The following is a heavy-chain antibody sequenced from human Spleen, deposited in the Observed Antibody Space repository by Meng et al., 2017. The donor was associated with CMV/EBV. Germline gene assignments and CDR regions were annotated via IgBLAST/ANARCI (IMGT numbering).Heavy chain of an antibody. V-gene: IGHV3-7*01. CDR1: GFTSSRYW. Sequence: GGSLRLSGAASGFTSSRYWMSWVRQAPGKGLEWVANIKQDGSEKYYVDSVKGRFTISRDNAKNSLYLQMNSLRAEDTAVYYCARAGYCSSTSCYGEYYFDYWGQGTLVTVSS. J-gene: IGHJ4*02. CDR3: ARAGYCSSTSCYGEYYFDY. D-gene: IGHD2-2*01. CDR2: IKQDGSEK.